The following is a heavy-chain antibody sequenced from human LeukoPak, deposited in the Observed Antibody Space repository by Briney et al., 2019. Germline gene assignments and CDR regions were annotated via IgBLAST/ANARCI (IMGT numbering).Heavy chain of an antibody. CDR1: GYTFTTYW. Sequence: GESLKISCKGSGYTFTTYWITWVRHMRGKGLEWMGKIDPSDSYTNYSPSFQGHVTISADKSISAAYLQWSSLKASDTAMYYCAREFGRHFDFWGQGTLVTVSS. CDR3: AREFGRHFDF. J-gene: IGHJ4*02. D-gene: IGHD3/OR15-3a*01. CDR2: IDPSDSYT. V-gene: IGHV5-10-1*01.